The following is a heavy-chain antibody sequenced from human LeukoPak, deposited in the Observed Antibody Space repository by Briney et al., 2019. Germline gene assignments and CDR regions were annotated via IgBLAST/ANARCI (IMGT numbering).Heavy chain of an antibody. J-gene: IGHJ4*02. CDR2: IYYSGST. D-gene: IGHD3-10*01. Sequence: SETLSLTCTVSGGSISSYYWSWIRQPPGKGLEWIGYIYYSGSTNYNPSPKSRVTISVDTSKNQFSLKLSSVTAADTAVYYCARSEGITMVRGVYFDYWGQGTLVTVSS. CDR3: ARSEGITMVRGVYFDY. V-gene: IGHV4-59*01. CDR1: GGSISSYY.